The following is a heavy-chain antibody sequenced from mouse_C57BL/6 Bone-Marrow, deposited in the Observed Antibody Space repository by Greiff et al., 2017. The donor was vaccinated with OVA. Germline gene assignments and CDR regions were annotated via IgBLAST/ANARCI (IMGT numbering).Heavy chain of an antibody. CDR3: ARGKIALYAMDY. CDR1: GFTFSDYG. V-gene: IGHV5-17*01. J-gene: IGHJ4*01. CDR2: ISSGSSTI. Sequence: EVHLVESGGGLVKPGGSLKLSCAASGFTFSDYGMHWVRQAPEKGLEWVAYISSGSSTIYYADTVKGRFTISRDNAKNTLFLQMTSLRSEDTAMYYCARGKIALYAMDYWGQGTSVTVSS.